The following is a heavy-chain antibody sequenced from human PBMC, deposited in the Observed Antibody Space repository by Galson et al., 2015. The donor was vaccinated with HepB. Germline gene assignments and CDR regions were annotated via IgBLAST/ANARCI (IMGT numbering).Heavy chain of an antibody. V-gene: IGHV1-46*01. D-gene: IGHD6-13*01. CDR2: INPSGGST. CDR1: GYTFTSYY. CDR3: ARSVAAGGLYYYGMDV. Sequence: SVKVSCKASGYTFTSYYMHWVRQAPGQGLEWMGIINPSGGSTSYAQKFQGRVTMTRDTSTSTVYMELSSLRSEDTAVYYCARSVAAGGLYYYGMDVWGQGTTVTVSS. J-gene: IGHJ6*02.